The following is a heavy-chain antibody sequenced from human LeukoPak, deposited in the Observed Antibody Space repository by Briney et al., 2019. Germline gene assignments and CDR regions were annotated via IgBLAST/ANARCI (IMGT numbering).Heavy chain of an antibody. D-gene: IGHD2/OR15-2a*01. V-gene: IGHV3-74*01. Sequence: GGSLRLSCAASGFTFSSYWIHWVRQAPGKGLVWVSRINSDGSSTSYADFVKGRFTISRDNAKNTLYLQMNSLRVEDTAVYYCARVVRSGFDPWGQGTLVTVSS. CDR3: ARVVRSGFDP. CDR2: INSDGSST. J-gene: IGHJ5*02. CDR1: GFTFSSYW.